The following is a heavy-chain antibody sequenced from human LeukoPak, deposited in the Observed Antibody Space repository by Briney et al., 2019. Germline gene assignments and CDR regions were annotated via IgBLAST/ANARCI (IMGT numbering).Heavy chain of an antibody. CDR3: AREGAIVVVTHHFDY. V-gene: IGHV1-46*01. D-gene: IGHD2-21*02. Sequence: ASVTVSFKASGYTFTSYYMHWVRQAPGQGLEWMGIINPSGGSTSYAQKFQGRVTMTRDTSTSTVYMELSSLRSEDTAVYYCAREGAIVVVTHHFDYWGQGTLVTVSS. J-gene: IGHJ4*02. CDR2: INPSGGST. CDR1: GYTFTSYY.